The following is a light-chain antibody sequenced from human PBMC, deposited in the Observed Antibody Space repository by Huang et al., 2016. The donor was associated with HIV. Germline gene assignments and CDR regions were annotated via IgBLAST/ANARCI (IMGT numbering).Light chain of an antibody. Sequence: DIQLTQSPSAMSASVGDSFSITCRASQDLSNYLAWFQQKPGGAPKRLIYAASSLQSGVPSRVSASGSGTKFTLKISGLQPEDLATYYCLQHHGYPRTFGQGTKV. CDR3: LQHHGYPRT. J-gene: IGKJ1*01. CDR2: AAS. V-gene: IGKV1-17*03. CDR1: QDLSNY.